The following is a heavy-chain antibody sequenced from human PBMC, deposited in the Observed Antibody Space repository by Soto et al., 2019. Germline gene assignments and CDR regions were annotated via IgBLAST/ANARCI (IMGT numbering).Heavy chain of an antibody. CDR3: ARGGSLYWYFDL. V-gene: IGHV1-3*01. Sequence: QVQLVQSGAEVKKPGASVKVSCKASGYTFTSYAMHWVRQAPGQRLEWMGWINAGNGNTKYSQKFQGRVTITRDTSASTAYMELSSLRSEDTAVYYCARGGSLYWYFDLWGRGPRVTVSS. D-gene: IGHD1-26*01. J-gene: IGHJ2*01. CDR1: GYTFTSYA. CDR2: INAGNGNT.